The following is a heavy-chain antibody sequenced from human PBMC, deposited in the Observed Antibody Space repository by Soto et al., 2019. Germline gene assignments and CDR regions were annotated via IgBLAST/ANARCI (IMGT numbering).Heavy chain of an antibody. V-gene: IGHV1-69*01. J-gene: IGHJ4*02. CDR2: IIPIFGTA. CDR3: AREGGGDYGGNSDYFDY. Sequence: QVQLVQSGAEVKKPGSSVKVSCKASGGTFSSYGISWVRQAPGQGLEWMGGIIPIFGTANYAQKFQGRVTITANESTSTAYMELSSLRSEDTAVYYYAREGGGDYGGNSDYFDYWGQGTLVTVSS. CDR1: GGTFSSYG. D-gene: IGHD4-17*01.